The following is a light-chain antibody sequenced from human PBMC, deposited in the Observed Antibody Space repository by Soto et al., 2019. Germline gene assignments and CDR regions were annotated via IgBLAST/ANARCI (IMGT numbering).Light chain of an antibody. CDR1: SSNILANYD. V-gene: IGLV1-40*01. J-gene: IGLJ1*01. Sequence: QSVLTHPPSVSCAPGHRFTIPFTGSSSNILANYDLHCYQHRPVTAPKLLIFCNNNRPSGVPDRFSGYKSGTSASLAITGLQAEDEGDYYCQSYDSTLSARYVFGTGTKVTV. CDR3: QSYDSTLSARYV. CDR2: CNN.